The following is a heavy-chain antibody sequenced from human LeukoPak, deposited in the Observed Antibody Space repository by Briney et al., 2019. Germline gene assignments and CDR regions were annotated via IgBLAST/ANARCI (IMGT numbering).Heavy chain of an antibody. D-gene: IGHD6-19*01. V-gene: IGHV4-34*01. J-gene: IGHJ5*02. CDR3: ARGEYSSGWYGIDP. Sequence: PSETLSLTCAVYGGSFSGYYWSWIRQPPGKGLEWIGEINHSGSTNYNPSLKSRVTISVDTSKNQFSLKLSSVTAADTAVYYCARGEYSSGWYGIDPWGQGTLVTVSS. CDR2: INHSGST. CDR1: GGSFSGYY.